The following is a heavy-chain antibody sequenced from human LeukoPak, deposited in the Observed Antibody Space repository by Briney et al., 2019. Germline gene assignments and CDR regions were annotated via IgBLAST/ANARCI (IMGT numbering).Heavy chain of an antibody. CDR3: VRLFRNWSDGGVDQ. D-gene: IGHD1-1*01. CDR1: GYSFTKYW. Sequence: GESLKISCQASGYSFTKYWIGWVRQMSGKGLELMGLIYTGDSHARYSPSTEGQVTISADTSISTAYLQWTTLQASDTAMYYCVRLFRNWSDGGVDQWGQGTLVTVSS. J-gene: IGHJ4*02. CDR2: IYTGDSHA. V-gene: IGHV5-51*01.